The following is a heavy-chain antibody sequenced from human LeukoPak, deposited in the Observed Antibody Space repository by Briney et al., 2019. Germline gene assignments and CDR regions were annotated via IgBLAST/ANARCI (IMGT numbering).Heavy chain of an antibody. CDR3: ARLGNSSLNIAVAGLDPYFDY. D-gene: IGHD6-19*01. Sequence: KPSETLSLTCAVYGGSFSGYYWSWIRQPPGKGLEWIGEINHSGSTNYNPSLKSRVTISVDTSKNQFSLKLSSVTAADTAVYYCARLGNSSLNIAVAGLDPYFDYWGQGTLVTVSS. CDR2: INHSGST. CDR1: GGSFSGYY. V-gene: IGHV4-34*01. J-gene: IGHJ4*02.